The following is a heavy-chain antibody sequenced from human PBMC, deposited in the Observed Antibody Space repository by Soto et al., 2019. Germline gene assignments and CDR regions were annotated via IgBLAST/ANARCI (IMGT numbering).Heavy chain of an antibody. J-gene: IGHJ4*02. CDR2: IVPLLGAT. CDR1: GGSLNNYI. D-gene: IGHD5-18*01. CDR3: ARGRVDTGTFDY. V-gene: IGHV1-69*01. Sequence: QVQLVQSGAEMKKPGASVKVSCKASGGSLNNYIVTWVRQAPGQGLEWLGGIVPLLGATNSAQKFQGRVTITADDTTKTAYLELRSLRPEDTAMYFCARGRVDTGTFDYWGQGTLVTVSS.